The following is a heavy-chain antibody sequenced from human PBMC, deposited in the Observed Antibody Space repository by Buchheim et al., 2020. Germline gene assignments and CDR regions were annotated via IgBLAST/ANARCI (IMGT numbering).Heavy chain of an antibody. J-gene: IGHJ6*02. Sequence: QVKLQESGPGLVKPSQTLSLTCTVSGGPISSGSYYWSWIRQPAGKGLEWIGRIYTSGSTKYNPSLKSPVTISVDTNKNQFSLKLSSVTAADTAVYYCARDSEYCSSTSCPAENRYGMDVGGQGTT. CDR2: IYTSGST. V-gene: IGHV4-61*02. CDR3: ARDSEYCSSTSCPAENRYGMDV. D-gene: IGHD2-2*01. CDR1: GGPISSGSYY.